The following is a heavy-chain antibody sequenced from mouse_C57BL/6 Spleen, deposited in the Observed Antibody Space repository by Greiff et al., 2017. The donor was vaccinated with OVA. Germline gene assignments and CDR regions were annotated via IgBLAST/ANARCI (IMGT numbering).Heavy chain of an antibody. D-gene: IGHD3-2*02. CDR3: ARQARPYFDY. J-gene: IGHJ2*01. CDR1: GYTFTSYW. CDR2: IHPNSGST. V-gene: IGHV1-64*01. Sequence: VQLQQPGAELVKPGASVKLSCKASGYTFTSYWMHWVKQRPGQGLEWIGMIHPNSGSTNYNEKFKSKATLTVDKSSSTAYMQLSSLTSEDSAVYYCARQARPYFDYWGQGTTLTVSS.